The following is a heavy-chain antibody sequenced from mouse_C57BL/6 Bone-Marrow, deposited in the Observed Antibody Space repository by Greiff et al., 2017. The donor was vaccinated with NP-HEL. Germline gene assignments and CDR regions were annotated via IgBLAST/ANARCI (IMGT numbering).Heavy chain of an antibody. D-gene: IGHD1-1*01. J-gene: IGHJ2*01. V-gene: IGHV1-64*01. CDR3: ARSGVTTVVALEDY. CDR2: IHPNSGST. Sequence: QVQLQQPGAELVKPGASVKLSCKASGYTFTSYWMHWVKQRPGQGLEWIGMIHPNSGSTNYNEKFKSKATLTVDKSSSTAYMQLSSLTSEDSAVYYCARSGVTTVVALEDYWGQGTTLTVSS. CDR1: GYTFTSYW.